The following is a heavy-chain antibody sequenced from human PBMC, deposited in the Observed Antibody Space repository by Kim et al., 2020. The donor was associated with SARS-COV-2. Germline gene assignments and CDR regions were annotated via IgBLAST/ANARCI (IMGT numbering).Heavy chain of an antibody. Sequence: GGSLRLSCAASGFTFSGSAMHWVRQASGKGLEWVGRIRSKANSYATAYAASVKGRFTISRDDSKNTANLQMNSLKTEETAVYYCTSWTYSCGSGSYYNSGDVWGEGTTVTASS. J-gene: IGHJ6*04. V-gene: IGHV3-73*01. CDR2: IRSKANSYAT. D-gene: IGHD3-10*01. CDR1: GFTFSGSA. CDR3: TSWTYSCGSGSYYNSGDV.